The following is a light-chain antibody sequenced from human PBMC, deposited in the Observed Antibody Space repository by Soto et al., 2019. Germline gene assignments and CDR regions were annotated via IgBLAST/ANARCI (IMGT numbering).Light chain of an antibody. CDR1: QSIASN. Sequence: IVMTQSPATLSVSPEERATLSCRASQSIASNLAWYQQKPGQAPRLLIYGASTRATGIPARFSGSGSGTKFTLIISSLQSEDFPVYYCQQYNNWPPWTFGQGTKVDIK. CDR3: QQYNNWPPWT. CDR2: GAS. J-gene: IGKJ1*01. V-gene: IGKV3-15*01.